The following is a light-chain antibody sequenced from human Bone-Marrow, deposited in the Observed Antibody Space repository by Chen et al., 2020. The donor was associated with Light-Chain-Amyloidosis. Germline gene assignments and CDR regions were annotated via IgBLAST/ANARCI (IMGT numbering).Light chain of an antibody. V-gene: IGLV3-25*03. J-gene: IGLJ2*01. CDR2: RDT. CDR1: DLPTKY. Sequence: SYELTQPPSVSVSPGQTARITCSGEDLPTKYAYWYQQKPGQSPVLAIHRDTERPWGISERFSGSSTGTTATLSISRVQAEDEADYQCQSACSSSTYEVIFGGGTKLTVL. CDR3: QSACSSSTYEVI.